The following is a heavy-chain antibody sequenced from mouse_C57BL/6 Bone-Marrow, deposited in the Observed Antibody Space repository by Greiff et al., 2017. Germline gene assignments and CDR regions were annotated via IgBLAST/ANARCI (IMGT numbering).Heavy chain of an antibody. CDR2: IDPETGGT. CDR3: TRDTTVIAYYFDY. Sequence: VQLQQSGAELVRPGASVTLSCKASGYTFTDYEMHWVKQTPVHGLEWIGAIDPETGGTAYNQKFKGKAILTADKSSSTAYMELRSLTSADSAVYYCTRDTTVIAYYFDYWGQGTTLTVTS. D-gene: IGHD1-1*01. V-gene: IGHV1-15*01. J-gene: IGHJ2*01. CDR1: GYTFTDYE.